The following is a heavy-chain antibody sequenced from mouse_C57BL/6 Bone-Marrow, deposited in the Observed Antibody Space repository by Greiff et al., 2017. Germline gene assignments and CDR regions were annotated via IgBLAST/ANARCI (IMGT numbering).Heavy chain of an antibody. Sequence: EVQLQQSGPGLVKPSQSLSLTCSVTGYSITSGYYWNWIRQFPGNKLEWMGYISYDGSNNYNPSLKNRISITRDTSKNQFFLKLNSVTTEDTATYYCARRREFITTVVATDWYVDVWGTGTTVTVSS. CDR2: ISYDGSN. D-gene: IGHD1-1*01. V-gene: IGHV3-6*01. J-gene: IGHJ1*03. CDR1: GYSITSGYY. CDR3: ARRREFITTVVATDWYVDV.